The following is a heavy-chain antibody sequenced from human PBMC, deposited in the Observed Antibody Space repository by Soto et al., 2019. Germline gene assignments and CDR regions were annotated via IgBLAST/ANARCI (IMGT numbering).Heavy chain of an antibody. Sequence: SETLSLTCAVSGGSISSGGYSWSWIRQPPGRGLEWIGYIYHSGSTYYNPSLKSRVTISVDRSKNQFSLKLSSVTAADTAVYYCARVKLAAAAADYWGQGTLVTVS. J-gene: IGHJ4*02. D-gene: IGHD6-13*01. CDR1: GGSISSGGYS. CDR3: ARVKLAAAAADY. CDR2: IYHSGST. V-gene: IGHV4-30-2*01.